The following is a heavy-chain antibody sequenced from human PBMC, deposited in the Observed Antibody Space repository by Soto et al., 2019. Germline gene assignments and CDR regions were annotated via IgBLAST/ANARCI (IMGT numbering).Heavy chain of an antibody. CDR2: IYYSGST. CDR3: ARHPGGYNWFDP. CDR1: GGSISNYY. Sequence: PSETLSLTCTVSGGSISNYYWSWIRQPPGKGLEYIGYIYYSGSTNYNPSLKSRLTISVDTSKNQFSLKLTSVTATDTAVYYCARHPGGYNWFDPWGQGILVTVSS. J-gene: IGHJ5*02. V-gene: IGHV4-59*08.